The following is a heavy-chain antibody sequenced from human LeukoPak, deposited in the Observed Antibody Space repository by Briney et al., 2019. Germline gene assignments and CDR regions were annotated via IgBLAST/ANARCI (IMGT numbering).Heavy chain of an antibody. V-gene: IGHV1-18*01. Sequence: ASVTVSCKASGYTFTSYGISWVRQAPGQGLEWMGWISAYNGNTNYAQKLQGRVTMTTDTSTSTAYMELRSLRSDDTAVYYCARDLGYCSSTSCYWLDYWGQGTLVTVSS. J-gene: IGHJ4*02. CDR2: ISAYNGNT. D-gene: IGHD2-2*01. CDR1: GYTFTSYG. CDR3: ARDLGYCSSTSCYWLDY.